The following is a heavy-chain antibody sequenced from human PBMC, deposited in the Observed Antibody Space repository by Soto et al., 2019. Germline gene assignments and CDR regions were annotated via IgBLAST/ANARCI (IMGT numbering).Heavy chain of an antibody. CDR2: ISYDGSNK. CDR3: AKDLGFGELTASYYYYGMDV. D-gene: IGHD3-10*01. CDR1: GFTFSSYG. V-gene: IGHV3-30*18. Sequence: GGSLRLSCAASGFTFSSYGMHWVRQAPGKGLEWVAVISYDGSNKYYADSVKGRFTISRDNSKNTLYLQMNSLRAEDTAVYYCAKDLGFGELTASYYYYGMDVWGQGTPVTVYS. J-gene: IGHJ6*02.